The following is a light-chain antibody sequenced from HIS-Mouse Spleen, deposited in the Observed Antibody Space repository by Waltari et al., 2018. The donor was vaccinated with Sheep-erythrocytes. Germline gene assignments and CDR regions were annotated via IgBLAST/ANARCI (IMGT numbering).Light chain of an antibody. CDR1: SSSVGRYNY. J-gene: IGLJ3*02. Sequence: QSALTQPRSVSGSPGQSVTISCPGTSSSVGRYNYVPWYQQHPGKAPKLMIYDVSKRPSGVPDRFSGSKSGNTASLTISGLQAEDEADYYCCSYAGSYTFWVFGGGTKLTVL. V-gene: IGLV2-11*01. CDR2: DVS. CDR3: CSYAGSYTFWV.